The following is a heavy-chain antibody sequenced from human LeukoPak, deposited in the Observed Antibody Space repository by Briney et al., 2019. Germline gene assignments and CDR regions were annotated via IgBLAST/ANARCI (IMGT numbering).Heavy chain of an antibody. CDR2: TYYKSRWYN. J-gene: IGHJ5*02. D-gene: IGHD1-1*01. Sequence: SQTLSLTCAISGDSVSSNSAAWNWIRQSPSRGLEWLGRTYYKSRWYNDYAVSVKSRITINPDTSKNQFSLQLNSVTPEDTAVYYCASESTAIAWGQNWFDPWGQGTLVTVSS. V-gene: IGHV6-1*01. CDR1: GDSVSSNSAA. CDR3: ASESTAIAWGQNWFDP.